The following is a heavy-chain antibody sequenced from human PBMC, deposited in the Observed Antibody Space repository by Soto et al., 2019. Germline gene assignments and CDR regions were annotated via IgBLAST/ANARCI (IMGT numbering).Heavy chain of an antibody. CDR1: GGTFSRYA. CDR2: IIPIFGTA. Sequence: GASVKVSCKASGGTFSRYAISWVRQAPGQGLEWMGGIIPIFGTANYAQKFQGRVTITADESTSTAYMELSSLRSEDTAVYYCARGNVHIVVVTAIDWFDPWGQGTLVTVSS. V-gene: IGHV1-69*13. J-gene: IGHJ5*02. D-gene: IGHD2-21*02. CDR3: ARGNVHIVVVTAIDWFDP.